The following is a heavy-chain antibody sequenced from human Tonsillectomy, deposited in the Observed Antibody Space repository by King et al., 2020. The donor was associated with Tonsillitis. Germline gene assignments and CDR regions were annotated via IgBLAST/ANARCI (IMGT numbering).Heavy chain of an antibody. CDR3: ARDQYDY. CDR1: GGSGRGGDG. CDR2: IYHSGST. V-gene: IGHV4-4*02. J-gene: IGHJ4*02. Sequence: GGSGRGGDGGGWVRQPPGKGLEWIGEIYHSGSTNYNPSPKSRGTISVDKSKNQFSLKLSSVTAADTAVYYCARDQYDYWGQGTLVTVSS.